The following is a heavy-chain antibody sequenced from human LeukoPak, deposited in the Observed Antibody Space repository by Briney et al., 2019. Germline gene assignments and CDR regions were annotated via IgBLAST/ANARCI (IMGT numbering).Heavy chain of an antibody. CDR1: GFTFSSSW. V-gene: IGHV3-74*03. CDR2: IYSDGIST. CDR3: ARGRGDIVGTTSHFDY. J-gene: IGHJ4*02. Sequence: GGSLRLSCAASGFTFSSSWMHWVRQAPGKGLVWVSRIYSDGISTTYADSVKGRFTISRDNAKNTLYLQMNSLRAEDTAVYYCARGRGDIVGTTSHFDYWGQGTLVTVSS. D-gene: IGHD1-26*01.